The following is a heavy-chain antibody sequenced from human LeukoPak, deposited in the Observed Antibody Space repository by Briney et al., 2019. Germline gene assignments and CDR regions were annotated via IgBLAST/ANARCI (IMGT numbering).Heavy chain of an antibody. V-gene: IGHV3-48*01. CDR3: ARDSPKQWLVTDAFDI. D-gene: IGHD6-19*01. Sequence: GGSLRLSCAASGFTFSSYSMNWVRQAPGKGLEWVSYISSSSSTIYYADSVKGRFTISRDNAKNSLYLQMNSLRAEDTAVCYCARDSPKQWLVTDAFDIWGQGTMVTVSS. J-gene: IGHJ3*02. CDR1: GFTFSSYS. CDR2: ISSSSSTI.